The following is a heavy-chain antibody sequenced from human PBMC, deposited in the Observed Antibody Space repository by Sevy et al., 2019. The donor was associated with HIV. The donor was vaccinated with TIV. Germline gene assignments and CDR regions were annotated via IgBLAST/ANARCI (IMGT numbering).Heavy chain of an antibody. J-gene: IGHJ4*02. D-gene: IGHD3-10*01. CDR2: IDYTGST. CDR1: GGSISGYY. V-gene: IGHV4-59*08. CDR3: ARHEAGSGTYYNLIEY. Sequence: SETLSLTCAVSGGSISGYYWSWIRQPPGKGLEWIGYIDYTGSTNYRPSLKSRVTISVDTSKSQFSLKLNSVTAADTAFYYCARHEAGSGTYYNLIEYWGQGTLVTVSS.